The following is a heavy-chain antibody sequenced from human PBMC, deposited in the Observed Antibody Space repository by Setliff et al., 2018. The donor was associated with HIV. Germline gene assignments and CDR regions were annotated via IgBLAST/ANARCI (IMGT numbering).Heavy chain of an antibody. D-gene: IGHD3-22*01. Sequence: GGSLRLSCAASGFTFSTYRMNWVRQAPGKGLEWIGFIRSKTYGGTTEYAASVKGRFTISRDDSKSIAYLQMNSLKTEDTAVYYCTRATDYYDGSGYYYFDYWGQGTLVTVSS. V-gene: IGHV3-49*04. J-gene: IGHJ4*02. CDR2: IRSKTYGGTT. CDR3: TRATDYYDGSGYYYFDY. CDR1: GFTFSTYR.